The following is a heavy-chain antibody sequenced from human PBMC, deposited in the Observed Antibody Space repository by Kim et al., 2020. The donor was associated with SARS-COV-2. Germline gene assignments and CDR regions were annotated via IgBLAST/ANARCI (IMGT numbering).Heavy chain of an antibody. J-gene: IGHJ4*01. D-gene: IGHD3-16*01. CDR2: INHDGSAK. CDR3: ARDGRTPWGQPPLGY. CDR1: GFTFSTYW. V-gene: IGHV3-7*01. Sequence: GGSLRLSCAASGFTFSTYWMSCVRQAPGKGLEWVATINHDGSAKYYVDSVKGRFTISRDNAKNSLYLQMDSLTAEDTAVYYCARDGRTPWGQPPLGYWG.